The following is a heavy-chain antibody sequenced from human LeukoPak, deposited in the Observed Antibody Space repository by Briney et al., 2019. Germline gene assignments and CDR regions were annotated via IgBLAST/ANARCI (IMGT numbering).Heavy chain of an antibody. Sequence: SVKVSCKASGGTFSSYAISWVRQAPGQGLEWMGGIIPIFGTANYAQKFQGRVTITTDESTSTAYTEMSSLRSEETAVYYCATGGGIVGASAFDIWGQGTMVTVSS. CDR3: ATGGGIVGASAFDI. V-gene: IGHV1-69*05. CDR1: GGTFSSYA. D-gene: IGHD1-26*01. CDR2: IIPIFGTA. J-gene: IGHJ3*02.